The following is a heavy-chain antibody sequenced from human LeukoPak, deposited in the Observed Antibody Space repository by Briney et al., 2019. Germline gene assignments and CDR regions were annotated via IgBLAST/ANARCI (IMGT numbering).Heavy chain of an antibody. V-gene: IGHV3-30*14. J-gene: IGHJ4*02. CDR3: AAVGPTVKLGPFEY. D-gene: IGHD4-17*01. Sequence: PGRSLRLSCATSGFTFSAYAMHWVRQAPGKGLEWVAVISYDGTTYYYADSVMGRCRISRDNSKATVFLQMNSLRVEDTAIYYCAAVGPTVKLGPFEYWGQGTLVTVSS. CDR1: GFTFSAYA. CDR2: ISYDGTTY.